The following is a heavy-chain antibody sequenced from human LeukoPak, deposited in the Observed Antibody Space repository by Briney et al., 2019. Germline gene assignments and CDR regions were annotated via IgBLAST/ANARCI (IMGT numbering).Heavy chain of an antibody. Sequence: GASVKVSCKASGYSFTDYYMHWVRQAPGQGLECMGWINPNSGAANSAQKFQGRVTMTRDTSIRAAHMELRRLKSDDTAVYYCARALPHSGTSLGVDFDYWGQGTLVTVSS. D-gene: IGHD1-26*01. CDR3: ARALPHSGTSLGVDFDY. CDR1: GYSFTDYY. CDR2: INPNSGAA. V-gene: IGHV1-2*02. J-gene: IGHJ4*02.